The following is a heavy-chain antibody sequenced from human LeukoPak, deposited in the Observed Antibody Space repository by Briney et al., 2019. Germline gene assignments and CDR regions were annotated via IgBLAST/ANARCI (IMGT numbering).Heavy chain of an antibody. CDR2: SSAYNGNT. Sequence: GASVKVSCKASGYTFTSYGISWVRQAPGQGLEWMGWSSAYNGNTNYAQKLQGRVTMTTDTSTSTAYMELRSLRSDDTAVYYCARDRGQEWLVPYFDYWGQGTLVTVSS. J-gene: IGHJ4*02. CDR1: GYTFTSYG. D-gene: IGHD6-19*01. V-gene: IGHV1-18*01. CDR3: ARDRGQEWLVPYFDY.